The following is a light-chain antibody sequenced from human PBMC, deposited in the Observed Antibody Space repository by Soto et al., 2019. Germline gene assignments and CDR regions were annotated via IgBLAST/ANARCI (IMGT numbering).Light chain of an antibody. CDR2: SNN. CDR3: PAWDDSLNGPGNV. CDR1: SSNIGSNT. J-gene: IGLJ1*01. Sequence: QSVLTQPPSASGTPGQRVTISCSGSSSNIGSNTVNWYQQLPGTAPKLLIYSNNQRPSGVPDRFSGSKSGTSASLAISGLQSEDEADYSCPAWDDSLNGPGNVFGNGTKVTVL. V-gene: IGLV1-44*01.